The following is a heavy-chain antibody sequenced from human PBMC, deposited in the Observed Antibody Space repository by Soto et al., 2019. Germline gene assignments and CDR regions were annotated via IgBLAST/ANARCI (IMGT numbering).Heavy chain of an antibody. V-gene: IGHV1-2*04. CDR2: INPNSGGT. Sequence: QVQLVQSGAEVKKPGASVKVSCKASGYTFTGYYMHWVRQAPGQGLEWMGWINPNSGGTNYGQKFQGWVTMTRDTSISTAYMELSRLRSDDTAVYYCARGRSVLRFLEWLLPNWFDPWGQGTLVTVSS. CDR3: ARGRSVLRFLEWLLPNWFDP. CDR1: GYTFTGYY. J-gene: IGHJ5*02. D-gene: IGHD3-3*01.